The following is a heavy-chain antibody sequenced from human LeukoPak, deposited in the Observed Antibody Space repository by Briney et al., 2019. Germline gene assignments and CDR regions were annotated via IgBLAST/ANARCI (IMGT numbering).Heavy chain of an antibody. CDR2: IWYDGRNK. Sequence: PGMSLRLSCAASGFTFGSYGMHWVRQAPGKGLEWVAVIWYDGRNKYYGDSVKGRFTISRDNSKNTLYLQMNSLRAEDTAVYYCVKDLVNFDYWGQGTLVTVSS. CDR3: VKDLVNFDY. CDR1: GFTFGSYG. D-gene: IGHD2-21*01. V-gene: IGHV3-33*06. J-gene: IGHJ4*02.